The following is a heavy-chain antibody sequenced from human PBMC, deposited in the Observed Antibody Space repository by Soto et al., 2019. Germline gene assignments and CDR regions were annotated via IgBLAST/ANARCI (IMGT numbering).Heavy chain of an antibody. CDR1: GYTFTSYG. Sequence: ASVKVSCKASGYTFTSYGISWVRQAPGQGLEWMGWISAYNGNTNYAQKLQGRVTMTTDTSTSTAYMELRSLRSGDTAVYYCARDPGLLWFGELSLRGQGTLVTVSS. J-gene: IGHJ4*02. D-gene: IGHD3-10*01. CDR3: ARDPGLLWFGELSL. V-gene: IGHV1-18*01. CDR2: ISAYNGNT.